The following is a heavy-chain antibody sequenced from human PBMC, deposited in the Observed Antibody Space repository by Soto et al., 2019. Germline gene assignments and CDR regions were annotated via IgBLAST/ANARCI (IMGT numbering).Heavy chain of an antibody. CDR2: ISYDGSNK. CDR3: AKDQYYYDSSGYRRFYFDY. Sequence: PGGSLRLSCAASGFTFSSYGMHWVRQAPGKGLEWVAVISYDGSNKYYADSVKGRFTISRDNSKNTLYLQMNSLRAEDTAVYYCAKDQYYYDSSGYRRFYFDYWGQGTLVTVSS. V-gene: IGHV3-30*18. J-gene: IGHJ4*02. CDR1: GFTFSSYG. D-gene: IGHD3-22*01.